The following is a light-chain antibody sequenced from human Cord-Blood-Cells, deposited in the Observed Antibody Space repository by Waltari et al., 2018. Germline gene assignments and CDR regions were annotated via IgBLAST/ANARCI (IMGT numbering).Light chain of an antibody. V-gene: IGLV1-40*01. CDR3: QSYDSSLSVV. Sequence: QSVLTQPPSVSGAPGQRVTISCTGSSPTIGAGSDVHWYQQLPGTAPKLLIYGNSNRPSGVPDRFSGSKSGTSASLAITGLQAEDEADYYCQSYDSSLSVVFGGGTKLTVL. CDR1: SPTIGAGSD. J-gene: IGLJ2*01. CDR2: GNS.